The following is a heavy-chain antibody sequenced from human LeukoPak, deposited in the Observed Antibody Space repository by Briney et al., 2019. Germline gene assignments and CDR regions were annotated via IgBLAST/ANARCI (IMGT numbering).Heavy chain of an antibody. CDR2: VGVAADT. D-gene: IGHD1-14*01. CDR3: AREGRMGTADAFDV. Sequence: GGSLRLSCAASGFTFNNYEMHWVRQTAGKGLEWVSAVGVAADTFYAGSVKGRFSISRDNAESSLFLQMNSLRAGDTAVYYCAREGRMGTADAFDVWGQGTMVTVSS. J-gene: IGHJ3*01. V-gene: IGHV3-13*01. CDR1: GFTFNNYE.